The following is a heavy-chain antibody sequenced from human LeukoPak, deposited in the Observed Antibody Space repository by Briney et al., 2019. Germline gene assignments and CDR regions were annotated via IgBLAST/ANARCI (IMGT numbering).Heavy chain of an antibody. Sequence: PGGSLRLSCAASGLIFNDYYMSWIRQAPGKGLEWVSYVSISGSIIYYADSVKGRFTISRDNSKNTLYLQMNSLRAEDTAVYYCAKGPGRARRCFDYWGQGTLVTVSS. CDR1: GLIFNDYY. V-gene: IGHV3-11*01. D-gene: IGHD2-15*01. CDR2: VSISGSII. CDR3: AKGPGRARRCFDY. J-gene: IGHJ4*02.